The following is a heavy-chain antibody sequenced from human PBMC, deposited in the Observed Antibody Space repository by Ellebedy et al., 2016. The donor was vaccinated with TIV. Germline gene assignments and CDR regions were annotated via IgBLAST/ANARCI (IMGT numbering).Heavy chain of an antibody. CDR3: AKGAAPLAVAYNWFDP. CDR1: GFTFSSYA. J-gene: IGHJ5*02. V-gene: IGHV3-23*01. Sequence: GGSLRLSXAASGFTFSSYAMSWVRQAPGKGLEWVSAISGSGGSTYYADSVKGRFTISRDNSKNTLYLQMNSLRAEDTAVYYCAKGAAPLAVAYNWFDPWGQGTLVTVSS. CDR2: ISGSGGST. D-gene: IGHD6-19*01.